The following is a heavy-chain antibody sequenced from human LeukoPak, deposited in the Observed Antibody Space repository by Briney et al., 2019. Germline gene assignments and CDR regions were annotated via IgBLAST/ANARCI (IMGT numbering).Heavy chain of an antibody. V-gene: IGHV3-23*01. CDR2: ISGSGGST. J-gene: IGHJ4*02. D-gene: IGHD2-2*01. Sequence: GGSLRLSCAASGFTFSSYAMSWVRQAPGRGLEWVSAISGSGGSTYYADSVKGRFTISRDNSKNTLYLQMNSLRAEDTAVYYCAKAATQYQLLLYYFDYWGQGTLVTVSS. CDR1: GFTFSSYA. CDR3: AKAATQYQLLLYYFDY.